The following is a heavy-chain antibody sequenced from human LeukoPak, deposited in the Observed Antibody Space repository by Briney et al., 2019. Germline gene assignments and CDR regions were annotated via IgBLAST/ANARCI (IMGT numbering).Heavy chain of an antibody. CDR1: GFTDSSNY. CDR3: ARDLVGTTIFDY. V-gene: IGHV3-53*01. CDR2: IYSGGST. Sequence: GGSLRLSCAASGFTDSSNYMSWVRQAPGKGLEWVSVIYSGGSTYYADSVKGRFTISRDNSKNTLYLQMNSLRAEDTAVNYCARDLVGTTIFDYWGQGTLVTVSS. D-gene: IGHD1-1*01. J-gene: IGHJ4*02.